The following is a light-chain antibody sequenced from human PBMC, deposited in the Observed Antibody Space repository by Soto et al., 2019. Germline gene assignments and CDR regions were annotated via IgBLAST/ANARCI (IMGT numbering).Light chain of an antibody. CDR1: SSDVGGYNY. Sequence: QSALAQPASVSGSPGKSIPISCPGTSSDVGGYNYVSWYQQLPGKAPKLMIYDVSDRPSGVSNRFSGSKSGNTASLTISGLQAEDEADYYCSSYTSSSLYVFGTGTKVTVL. CDR2: DVS. CDR3: SSYTSSSLYV. J-gene: IGLJ1*01. V-gene: IGLV2-14*01.